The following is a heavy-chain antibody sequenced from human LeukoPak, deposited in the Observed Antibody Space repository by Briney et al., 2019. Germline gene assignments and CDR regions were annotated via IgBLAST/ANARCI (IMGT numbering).Heavy chain of an antibody. CDR1: GLRFSDAY. V-gene: IGHV3-11*04. D-gene: IGHD3-16*02. Sequence: GGSLRLSCAASGLRFSDAYMSWIRQTPGKGLEWISSISSSGSTISYGDSVKGRFTISRDNAKNSLFLQMTRLRADDTAIYYCARTGLRWNTYRYFDLWGRGTLVTVSS. CDR3: ARTGLRWNTYRYFDL. J-gene: IGHJ2*01. CDR2: ISSSGSTI.